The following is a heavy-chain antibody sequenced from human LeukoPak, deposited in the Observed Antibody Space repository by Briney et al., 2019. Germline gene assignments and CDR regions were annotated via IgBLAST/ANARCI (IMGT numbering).Heavy chain of an antibody. D-gene: IGHD1-26*01. CDR2: FDPEDGET. CDR1: GYTLTELS. V-gene: IGHV1-24*01. Sequence: ASVKVSCKVSGYTLTELSMHWVRQAPGKGLEWMGGFDPEDGETIYAQKFQGRVTMTTDTSTSTAYMELRSLRSDDTAVYYCARESHVSREDSWGQGTLVTVSS. J-gene: IGHJ4*02. CDR3: ARESHVSREDS.